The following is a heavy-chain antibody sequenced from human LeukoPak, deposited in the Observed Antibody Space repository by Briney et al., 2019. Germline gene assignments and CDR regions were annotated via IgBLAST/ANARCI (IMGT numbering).Heavy chain of an antibody. CDR2: IKQDGSVK. V-gene: IGHV3-7*01. J-gene: IGHJ4*02. Sequence: GGSLRLSCVASGFTFSTYWMSWVRQTPEKGLEFVANIKQDGSVKNYMDSLKGRSTISRDNAGASLYLEINSLRADDTAVYYCARDPESSAFDLWGQGALVTVSS. CDR1: GFTFSTYW. CDR3: ARDPESSAFDL.